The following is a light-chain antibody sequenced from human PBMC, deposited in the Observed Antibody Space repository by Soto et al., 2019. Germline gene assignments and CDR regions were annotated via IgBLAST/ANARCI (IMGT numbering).Light chain of an antibody. J-gene: IGKJ2*01. CDR1: QSVSNSY. Sequence: EIVLTQSPGTLSLSPGERATLSCRASQSVSNSYLAWYQQRPGQPPRLLIYGASSRATGVPDGFSGSGSGTGFTLTIIRLQPEDFAVYYCQQYGTSPPNTFGRGTKLEI. CDR3: QQYGTSPPNT. V-gene: IGKV3-20*01. CDR2: GAS.